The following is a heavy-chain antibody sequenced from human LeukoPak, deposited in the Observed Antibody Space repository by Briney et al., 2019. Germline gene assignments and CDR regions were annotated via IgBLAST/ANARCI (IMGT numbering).Heavy chain of an antibody. CDR3: AKEFNSGYDYPLFYHNFDY. Sequence: GGSLRLSCAASGFTFSSYGMHWVRQAPGKGLEWVAVIWYDGSNKYYADSVKGRFTISRDNSKNTLYLQMNSLRAEDTAVYYCAKEFNSGYDYPLFYHNFDYWGQGTLVTVSS. V-gene: IGHV3-33*06. J-gene: IGHJ4*02. CDR2: IWYDGSNK. CDR1: GFTFSSYG. D-gene: IGHD5-12*01.